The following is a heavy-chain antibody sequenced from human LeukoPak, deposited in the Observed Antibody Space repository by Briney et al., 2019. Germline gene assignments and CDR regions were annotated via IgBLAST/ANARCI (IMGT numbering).Heavy chain of an antibody. D-gene: IGHD3-10*01. CDR1: GGSFSGYY. Sequence: SETLSLTCAMSGGSFSGYYWTWIRQPPGKGLEWIGEINHTGSTKYNPSLKSRVTISVDTSKNQFSLRLSSVTAADTAVYYCVGWGLSETYVISDYWGQGTLVTVSS. V-gene: IGHV4-34*01. CDR3: VGWGLSETYVISDY. J-gene: IGHJ4*02. CDR2: INHTGST.